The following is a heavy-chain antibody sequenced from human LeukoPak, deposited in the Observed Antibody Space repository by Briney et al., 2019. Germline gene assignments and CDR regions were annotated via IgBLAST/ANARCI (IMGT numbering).Heavy chain of an antibody. CDR1: GYIFITYG. D-gene: IGHD1-26*01. CDR3: ARVGGGSYYFYFGY. V-gene: IGHV1-18*01. Sequence: GSVKDSCKASGYIFITYGLSWVGQAAGRGREWMGWISAYNGYTNYAQKLQGRLTMTTDTSTSTAYMELRSLRSDDTAVYYCARVGGGSYYFYFGYWGQGTLVTVSS. CDR2: ISAYNGYT. J-gene: IGHJ4*02.